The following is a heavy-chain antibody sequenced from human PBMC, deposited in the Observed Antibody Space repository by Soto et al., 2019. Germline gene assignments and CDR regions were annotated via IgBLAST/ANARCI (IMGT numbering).Heavy chain of an antibody. D-gene: IGHD6-19*01. CDR3: ATDHKWLGDYYYGMDV. V-gene: IGHV1-24*01. CDR2: FDPESGEA. Sequence: GASVKVSCKVSGYTLIELSMHWVRQAPGKGLEWMARFDPESGEAIYAQKFQGRVTMTEDTSTDTAYMELSSLRSEDTAVYYCATDHKWLGDYYYGMDVWGQGTTVTVSS. CDR1: GYTLIELS. J-gene: IGHJ6*02.